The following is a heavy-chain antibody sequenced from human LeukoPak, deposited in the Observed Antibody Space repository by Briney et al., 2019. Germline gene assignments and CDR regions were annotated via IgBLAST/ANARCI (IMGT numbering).Heavy chain of an antibody. CDR1: GGSISSSSYY. Sequence: SETLSLTCTVSGGSISSSSYYWGWLRQPPGKGLEWIGSIYYSGSTYYNPSLKSRVTISVDTSKNQFSLKLSSVTAADTAVYYCARDLWLRLKYNWFDPWGQGTLVTVSS. D-gene: IGHD5-12*01. V-gene: IGHV4-39*07. CDR3: ARDLWLRLKYNWFDP. CDR2: IYYSGST. J-gene: IGHJ5*02.